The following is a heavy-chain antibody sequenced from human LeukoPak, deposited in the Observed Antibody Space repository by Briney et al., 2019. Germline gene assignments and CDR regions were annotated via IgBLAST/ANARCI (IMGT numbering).Heavy chain of an antibody. CDR1: GFTFQSYS. CDR3: ARDYGGYGYVFDY. CDR2: IKRSSSTI. V-gene: IGHV3-48*02. D-gene: IGHD5-18*01. Sequence: GGSLRLSCAASGFTFQSYSMYWGRQAPGKGLEWVSYIKRSSSTIYYADSVKGRFTVSRDDAKNSLFPQMNSLRDEDTAVYYCARDYGGYGYVFDYWGQGTLVTVSS. J-gene: IGHJ4*02.